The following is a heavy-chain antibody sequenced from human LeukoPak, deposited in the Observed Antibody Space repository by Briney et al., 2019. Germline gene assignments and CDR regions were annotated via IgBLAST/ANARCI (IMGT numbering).Heavy chain of an antibody. V-gene: IGHV4-34*01. Sequence: PSETLPLTRAGYGGSFSGYYCSGIRQPPGKGLEWIGEINHSGSTNYNPSLKSRVTISVDTSKNQFSLKLSSVTAADTAVYYCARSYRQIQNSSGWYNYWGQGTLVTVSS. CDR1: GGSFSGYY. D-gene: IGHD6-19*01. CDR3: ARSYRQIQNSSGWYNY. CDR2: INHSGST. J-gene: IGHJ4*02.